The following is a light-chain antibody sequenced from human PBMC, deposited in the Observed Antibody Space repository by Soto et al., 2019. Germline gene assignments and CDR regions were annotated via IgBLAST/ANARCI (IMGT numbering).Light chain of an antibody. CDR1: QSVTNSY. CDR2: GAS. V-gene: IGKV3-20*01. J-gene: IGKJ1*01. Sequence: EIVLTQSPGTLSLSPGERATLSCRASQSVTNSYLAWYQQKPGQAPRLVIYGASSRATGIPDRFSGSGSGTDFTLTISRLEPEDFAVYYCQQYGSSPQTFGQVTKMEIK. CDR3: QQYGSSPQT.